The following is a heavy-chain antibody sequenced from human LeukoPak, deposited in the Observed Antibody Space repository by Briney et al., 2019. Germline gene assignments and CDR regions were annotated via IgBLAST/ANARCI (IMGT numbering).Heavy chain of an antibody. J-gene: IGHJ4*02. D-gene: IGHD5-18*01. V-gene: IGHV4-4*02. CDR1: GGSISSSNW. Sequence: PSGTLSLTCAVSGGSISSSNWWSWVRQPPGKGLEWIGEIYHSGSTNYNPSLKSRVTISVDKSKNQFSLQLNSVTPEDTAVYYCARDSALSGIQLWAFDYWGQGTLVTVSS. CDR2: IYHSGST. CDR3: ARDSALSGIQLWAFDY.